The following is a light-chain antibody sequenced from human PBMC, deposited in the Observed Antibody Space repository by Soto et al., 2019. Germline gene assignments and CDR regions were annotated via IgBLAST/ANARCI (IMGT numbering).Light chain of an antibody. J-gene: IGKJ4*01. Sequence: EIVMTQSPATLSVSPGERATLSCRASHSVSSDLAWYQQKPGQAPRLLIYGASTWATGIPASFSGSGSGAEFTLTISSLQSEDFAVYYCQQYNDWPFTFGGGTKVDIK. CDR1: HSVSSD. CDR3: QQYNDWPFT. V-gene: IGKV3-15*01. CDR2: GAS.